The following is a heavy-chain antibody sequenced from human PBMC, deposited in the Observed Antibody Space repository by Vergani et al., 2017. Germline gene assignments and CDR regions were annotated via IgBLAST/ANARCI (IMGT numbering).Heavy chain of an antibody. D-gene: IGHD3-10*01. CDR3: ARGRRITMVRGVIWWFDP. V-gene: IGHV1-8*01. CDR2: MNPNSGNT. Sequence: QVQLVQSGAEVKKPGASVKVSCKASGYTFTSYDINWVRQATGQGLEWMGWMNPNSGNTGYAQKFQGRVTMTRNNSISTAYMELSSLRSDDTAVYYCARGRRITMVRGVIWWFDPWGQGTLVTVSS. J-gene: IGHJ5*02. CDR1: GYTFTSYD.